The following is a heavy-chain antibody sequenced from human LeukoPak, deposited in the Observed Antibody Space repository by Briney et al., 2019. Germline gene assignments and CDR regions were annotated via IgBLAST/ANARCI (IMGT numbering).Heavy chain of an antibody. CDR1: GFTVSSNY. CDR3: ASLRSLRYCTNGVCYFLDP. CDR2: LYRGSTT. J-gene: IGHJ5*02. Sequence: GGSLRLSCVASGFTVSSNYMSWVRQAPGKGLEWVSVLYRGSTTYYADSVKGRFTISRDDSKNTVYLQMNSLRAEDTAVYYCASLRSLRYCTNGVCYFLDPWGQGTPVTVSS. V-gene: IGHV3-66*01. D-gene: IGHD2-8*01.